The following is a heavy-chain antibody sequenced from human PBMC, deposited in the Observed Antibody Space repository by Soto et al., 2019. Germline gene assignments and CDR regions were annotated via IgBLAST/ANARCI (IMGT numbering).Heavy chain of an antibody. CDR1: GGTFSSYA. CDR3: ASGPAIEAPDY. Sequence: ASVKVSCKAPGGTFSSYAISWVRQAPGQGLEWMGGIIPILGTANYAQKFQGRVTITADESTSTAYMELSSLRSEDTAVYYCASGPAIEAPDYWGQGTLVTVSS. CDR2: IIPILGTA. J-gene: IGHJ4*02. V-gene: IGHV1-69*13.